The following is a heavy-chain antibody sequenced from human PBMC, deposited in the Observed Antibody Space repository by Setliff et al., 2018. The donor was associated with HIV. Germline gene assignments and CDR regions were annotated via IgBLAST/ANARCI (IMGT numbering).Heavy chain of an antibody. Sequence: SETLSLTCSVSGGSISGNAWSWIRQPPGKGLEWIGYIYYSGTTNYNPSLKSRVTISVDTSKNQFSLKLSSVTAADTAVYYCARHVGYSSSSLDYWGQGTLVTVSS. V-gene: IGHV4-59*08. CDR2: IYYSGTT. CDR3: ARHVGYSSSSLDY. CDR1: GGSISGNA. D-gene: IGHD6-6*01. J-gene: IGHJ4*02.